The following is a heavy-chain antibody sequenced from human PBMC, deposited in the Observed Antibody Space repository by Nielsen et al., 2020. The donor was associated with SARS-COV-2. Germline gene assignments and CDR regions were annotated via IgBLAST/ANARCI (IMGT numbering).Heavy chain of an antibody. Sequence: WVRQAPGHGLEWMGRIIPILGIANYAQKFQGRVTITADKSTSTAYMELSSLRSEDTAVYYCARARGRYYDSSGYPYYFDYWGQGTLVTVSS. V-gene: IGHV1-69*04. D-gene: IGHD3-22*01. CDR2: IIPILGIA. J-gene: IGHJ4*02. CDR3: ARARGRYYDSSGYPYYFDY.